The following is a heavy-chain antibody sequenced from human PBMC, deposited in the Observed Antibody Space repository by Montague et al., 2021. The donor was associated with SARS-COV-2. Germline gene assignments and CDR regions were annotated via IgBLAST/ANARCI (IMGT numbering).Heavy chain of an antibody. CDR3: AKDTGRRNYFDY. V-gene: IGHV3-23*01. D-gene: IGHD4-11*01. CDR1: GFTFSRYA. CDR2: ISGSGGNT. Sequence: SLRLSGAASGFTFSRYAMSWVRQAPGKGLEWVSAISGSGGNTYYADSGKGRFTISRDNSKNTLYVQMNRLRAEDTAVYYCAKDTGRRNYFDYWGQGTLVTVSS. J-gene: IGHJ4*02.